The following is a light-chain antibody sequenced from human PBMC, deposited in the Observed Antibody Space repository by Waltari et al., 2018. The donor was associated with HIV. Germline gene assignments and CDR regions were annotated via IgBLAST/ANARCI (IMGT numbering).Light chain of an antibody. V-gene: IGKV4-1*01. CDR2: WAS. CDR1: QSVLYRSNNRNY. CDR3: QQYYSTPWT. Sequence: VVSLGERATINCKSSQSVLYRSNNRNYLAWYQQKPGQPPKLLIYWASTRESGVPDRFSGRGSGTDFTLTISSLQAEDVAVYYCQQYYSTPWTFGQGTKVEIK. J-gene: IGKJ1*01.